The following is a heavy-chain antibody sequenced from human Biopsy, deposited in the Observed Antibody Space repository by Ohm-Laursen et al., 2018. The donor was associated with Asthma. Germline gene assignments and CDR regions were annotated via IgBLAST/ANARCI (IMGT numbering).Heavy chain of an antibody. CDR3: ARKAGSCISRTCYSLDF. V-gene: IGHV3-21*04. CDR2: ISSSSSYI. Sequence: SLRLSCAASGFTFSSYSMNWVRQAPGKGLEWVSSISSSSSYIYYADSVKGRFTISRDNAKNSLYLQMSSLRSEDTAVYYCARKAGSCISRTCYSLDFWGQGTLVTVSS. CDR1: GFTFSSYS. D-gene: IGHD2-2*01. J-gene: IGHJ4*02.